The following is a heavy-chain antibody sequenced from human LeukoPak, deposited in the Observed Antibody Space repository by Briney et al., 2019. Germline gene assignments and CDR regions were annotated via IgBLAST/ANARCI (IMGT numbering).Heavy chain of an antibody. J-gene: IGHJ5*02. Sequence: GGSLRLSRAASGFTFSSHAMNWVRQAPGKGLEWVSSIGGIGASTYYADSVKGRFTISRDNSKNTLYLQMNSLRAEDTALYYCAKVAYGDYVNWFDPWGQGILVIVSS. CDR2: IGGIGAST. CDR3: AKVAYGDYVNWFDP. CDR1: GFTFSSHA. D-gene: IGHD4-17*01. V-gene: IGHV3-23*01.